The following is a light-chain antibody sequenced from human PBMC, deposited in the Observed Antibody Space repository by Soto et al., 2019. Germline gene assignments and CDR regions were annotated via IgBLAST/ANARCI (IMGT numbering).Light chain of an antibody. CDR1: SSNIGSNY. CDR2: RAS. Sequence: QSVLTQPPSASGTPGQRVTISCSGSSSNIGSNYVYWYQQVPGTAPRLLMYRASQRPSGVPDRVSVSNSGTSASLAISGFRSEDEADYYCSAWDDTLNGLVFGGGTKLTVL. J-gene: IGLJ2*01. V-gene: IGLV1-47*01. CDR3: SAWDDTLNGLV.